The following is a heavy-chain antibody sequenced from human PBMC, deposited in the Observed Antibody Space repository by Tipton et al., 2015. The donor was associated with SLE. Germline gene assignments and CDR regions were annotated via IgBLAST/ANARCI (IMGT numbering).Heavy chain of an antibody. Sequence: QLVQSGAEVKKSGASVKVSCKASGYTFTSYGISWVRQAPGQGLEWMGWISPYNGNTHYAQKLQGRVTMTTDTSRSTAYMELRSLRSDDTAVYCCARDRGMAAAGYPGLWGRGTLVTVSS. V-gene: IGHV1-18*01. D-gene: IGHD6-13*01. CDR2: ISPYNGNT. CDR1: GYTFTSYG. CDR3: ARDRGMAAAGYPGL. J-gene: IGHJ2*01.